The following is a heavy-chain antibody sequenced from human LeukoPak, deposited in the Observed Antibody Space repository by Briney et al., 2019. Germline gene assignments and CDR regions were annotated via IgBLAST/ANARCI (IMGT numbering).Heavy chain of an antibody. CDR1: GFTFSSYS. Sequence: GGSLRLSCAASGFTFSSYSMNWVRQAPGKGLEWVSYISSSSSTIYYAGSVKGRFTISRDNAKNSLYLQMNSLRAEDTAVYYCAKDNNDGYYDYWGQGTLVTVSS. CDR3: AKDNNDGYYDY. J-gene: IGHJ4*02. CDR2: ISSSSSTI. D-gene: IGHD3-22*01. V-gene: IGHV3-48*01.